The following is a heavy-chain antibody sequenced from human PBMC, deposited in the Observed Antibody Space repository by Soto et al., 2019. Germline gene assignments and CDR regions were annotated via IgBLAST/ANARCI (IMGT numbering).Heavy chain of an antibody. V-gene: IGHV3-23*01. CDR2: ISGSGGST. CDR3: AKARAQYYDFWSGYPVDY. Sequence: EVQLLESGGGLVQPGGSLRLSCAASGFTFSSYAMSWVRQAPGKGLEWVSAISGSGGSTYYADSVKGRFTISRDNSKNTLYLQMNCLRAEDTAVYYCAKARAQYYDFWSGYPVDYWGQGTLVTVSS. D-gene: IGHD3-3*01. CDR1: GFTFSSYA. J-gene: IGHJ4*02.